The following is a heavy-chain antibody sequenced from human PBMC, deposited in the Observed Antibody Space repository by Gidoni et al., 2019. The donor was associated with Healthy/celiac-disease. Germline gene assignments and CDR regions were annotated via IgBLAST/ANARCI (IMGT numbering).Heavy chain of an antibody. CDR2: MNWNGGST. D-gene: IGHD4-17*01. CDR1: GFTFDDYV. V-gene: IGHV3-20*01. J-gene: IGHJ3*02. CDR3: AREDYRAFDI. Sequence: EVQLVVSGGGVVRPVGSLRLSCAASGFTFDDYVISWVRQAPGKGQEWCSCMNWNGGSTGYADSVKCLFTIARYNAKNSLYLQINSLRAEDTALYHCAREDYRAFDIWGQGTMVTVSS.